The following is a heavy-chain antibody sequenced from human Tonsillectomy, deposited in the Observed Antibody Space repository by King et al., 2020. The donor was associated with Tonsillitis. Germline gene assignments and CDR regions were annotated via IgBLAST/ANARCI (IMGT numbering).Heavy chain of an antibody. V-gene: IGHV4-59*08. CDR2: IYYSGTT. CDR3: ARPTMYTTGWGAFDV. Sequence: LQLQESGPGLVKPSETLSLTCTVSGDSIRGYYWSWIRQPPGKGLDWIGYIYYSGTTNSNPSLKTRVTMSIDTSKNQFSLKLTSVAAADTAMYYCARPTMYTTGWGAFDVWGQGTMVTVSS. CDR1: GDSIRGYY. D-gene: IGHD3-10*02. J-gene: IGHJ3*01.